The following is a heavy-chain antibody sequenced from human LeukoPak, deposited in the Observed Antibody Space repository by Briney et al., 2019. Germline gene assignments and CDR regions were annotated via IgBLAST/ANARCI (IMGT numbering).Heavy chain of an antibody. D-gene: IGHD4-23*01. CDR1: GGSISSYY. CDR3: ARLGPEVYGGNRVFDY. Sequence: PSETLSLTCTVPGGSISSYYWSWIRQPPGKGLEWIGYIYYSGSTNHTPSLKRRVTISVDTSKNQFSLKLSSVTAADTAVYYCARLGPEVYGGNRVFDYWGQGTLVTVSS. J-gene: IGHJ4*02. CDR2: IYYSGST. V-gene: IGHV4-59*08.